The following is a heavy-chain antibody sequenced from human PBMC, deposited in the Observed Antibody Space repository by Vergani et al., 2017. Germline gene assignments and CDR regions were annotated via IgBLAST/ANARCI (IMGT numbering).Heavy chain of an antibody. Sequence: QVKLQESGPGLLKPSQTLSLTCTVSGESIRSGSHYWSWIRQPARKGPEWIGHIHTGGSTDLNPSFKSRVSISVDTSKSQFSLKLNSLTVADTAVYYGARSRPYCTSGRCPASWRQGTLVTVSS. J-gene: IGHJ4*02. CDR2: IHTGGST. V-gene: IGHV4-61*02. CDR1: GESIRSGSHY. CDR3: ARSRPYCTSGRCPAS. D-gene: IGHD2-8*01.